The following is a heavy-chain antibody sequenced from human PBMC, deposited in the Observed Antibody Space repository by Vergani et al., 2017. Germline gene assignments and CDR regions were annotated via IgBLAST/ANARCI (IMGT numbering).Heavy chain of an antibody. CDR1: GFSLSTSGVG. D-gene: IGHD6-19*01. V-gene: IGHV2-5*01. CDR3: ARQQWTSFDY. J-gene: IGHJ4*02. Sequence: QITLKESGPTLVKPPQTLTLTCTFSGFSLSTSGVGVGWIRQPPGKALEWLALIYWNDDKRYSPSLKSRLTITKGTSKKQVGLTMTNMHPVDTATYYGARQQWTSFDYWGQGTLVTVPS. CDR2: IYWNDDK.